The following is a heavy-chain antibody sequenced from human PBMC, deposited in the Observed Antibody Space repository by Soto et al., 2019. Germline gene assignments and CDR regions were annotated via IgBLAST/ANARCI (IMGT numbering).Heavy chain of an antibody. D-gene: IGHD3-22*01. J-gene: IGHJ4*02. V-gene: IGHV3-23*01. Sequence: DVQLLESGGGLVQPGGSLRLSCAASGITISNYPMSWVRQAPGKGLDWVSGISGSGDRTYYADSAKGRFTISKDISRNSLSLALDSLGVEDTAVYFCVKDDGGYPSTAPHWGQGTLVTVSS. CDR1: GITISNYP. CDR3: VKDDGGYPSTAPH. CDR2: ISGSGDRT.